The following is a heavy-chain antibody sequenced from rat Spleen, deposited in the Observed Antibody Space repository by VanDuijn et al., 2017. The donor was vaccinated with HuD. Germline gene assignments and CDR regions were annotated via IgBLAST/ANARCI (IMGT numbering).Heavy chain of an antibody. Sequence: EVQLVDSGGGLVEPGRSLRLSCAASGFTFSDYNMAWVRQAPKKGLEWVATISYDGSGTYYRDSVKGRFTISRDNAKSTLYLQMDSLRSEDTATYYCARPNYGYPFAYWGQGTLVTFSS. J-gene: IGHJ3*01. CDR1: GFTFSDYN. V-gene: IGHV5-7*01. CDR3: ARPNYGYPFAY. D-gene: IGHD1-11*01. CDR2: ISYDGSGT.